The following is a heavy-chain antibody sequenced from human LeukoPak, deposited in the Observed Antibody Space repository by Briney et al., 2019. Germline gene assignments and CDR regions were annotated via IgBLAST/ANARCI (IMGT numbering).Heavy chain of an antibody. CDR1: GFTFSGAW. J-gene: IGHJ4*02. D-gene: IGHD2-15*01. CDR3: AKYSSRALDS. CDR2: ISQDGSQR. Sequence: QPGGSLRLSCVASGFTFSGAWMSWVRQAPGKGLEWVGHISQDGSQRSYVASVEGRFTMSRDNPKNSLFLQMNSLRAEDTGVYFCAKYSSRALDSWGQGTLVTVS. V-gene: IGHV3-7*01.